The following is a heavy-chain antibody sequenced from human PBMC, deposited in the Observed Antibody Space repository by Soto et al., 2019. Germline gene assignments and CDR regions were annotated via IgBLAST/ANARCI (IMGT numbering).Heavy chain of an antibody. CDR2: INPNSGGT. Sequence: ASVKVSCKASGYTFTGYYMHWVRQAPGQGLEWMGWINPNSGGTNYAQKFQGRVTITADESTSTAYMELSRLRSEDTAVYYCASGPVVRGYFDPWGQGPLVTVSA. CDR3: ASGPVVRGYFDP. D-gene: IGHD2-2*01. J-gene: IGHJ5*02. CDR1: GYTFTGYY. V-gene: IGHV1-2*02.